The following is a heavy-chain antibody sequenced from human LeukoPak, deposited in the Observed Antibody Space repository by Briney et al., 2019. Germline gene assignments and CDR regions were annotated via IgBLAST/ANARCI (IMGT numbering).Heavy chain of an antibody. CDR1: GFTFSSYE. CDR3: AKPIRGYTTSPLVF. V-gene: IGHV3-48*03. J-gene: IGHJ4*02. Sequence: GGSLRLSCAASGFTFSSYEMNWVRQAPGKGLEWVADISSSGPTIHYAASLKARFTISTAHSTNPLYLQMNSLGAEDTALYYCAKPIRGYTTSPLVFWGQGTLVTVSS. CDR2: ISSSGPTI. D-gene: IGHD5-12*01.